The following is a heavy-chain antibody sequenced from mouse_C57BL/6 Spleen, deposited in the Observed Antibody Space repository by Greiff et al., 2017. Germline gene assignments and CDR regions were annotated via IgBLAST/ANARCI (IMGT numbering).Heavy chain of an antibody. V-gene: IGHV1-18*01. J-gene: IGHJ4*01. CDR1: GYTFTDYN. Sequence: VQLKESGPELVKPGASVTIPCKASGYTFTDYNMAWVKQSHGKSLAWIGDINPDNGGTIYNQKFKGKATLTVDTSTNTAYMELRSLTSEDSAVYYCARRYDAMDYWGQGTSVTVSS. CDR3: ARRYDAMDY. CDR2: INPDNGGT.